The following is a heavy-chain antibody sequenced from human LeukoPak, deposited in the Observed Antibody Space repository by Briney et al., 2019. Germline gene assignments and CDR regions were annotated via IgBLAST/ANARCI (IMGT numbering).Heavy chain of an antibody. CDR1: GFTFSSYS. CDR3: ARVQDVDTAMVGDYYGMDV. CDR2: ISSSSSTI. V-gene: IGHV3-48*01. Sequence: QPWGSLRLSCAASGFTFSSYSMNWVRQAPGKGLEWVSYISSSSSTIYYADSVKGRFTISRDNAKNSLYLQMNSLRAEDTAVYYCARVQDVDTAMVGDYYGMDVWGQGTTVTVSS. D-gene: IGHD5-18*01. J-gene: IGHJ6*02.